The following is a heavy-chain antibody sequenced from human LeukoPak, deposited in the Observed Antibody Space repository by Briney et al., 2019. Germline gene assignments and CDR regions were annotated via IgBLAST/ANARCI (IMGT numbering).Heavy chain of an antibody. Sequence: GSLKLSFSASGITVNSNYLNLARQAPGKGPGWVPVIYSGGSTYYADSVKGRFTISRDNSKNTLYLQMNSLRAEDTAVYYCARDGIAGRFGEYSDYWGQGTLVTVSS. D-gene: IGHD3-10*01. CDR3: ARDGIAGRFGEYSDY. CDR1: GITVNSNY. V-gene: IGHV3-66*02. CDR2: IYSGGST. J-gene: IGHJ4*02.